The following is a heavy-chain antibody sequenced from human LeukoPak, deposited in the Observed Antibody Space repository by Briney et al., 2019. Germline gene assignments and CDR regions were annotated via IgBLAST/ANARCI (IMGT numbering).Heavy chain of an antibody. J-gene: IGHJ4*02. CDR2: INHGGGT. Sequence: RSSETLSLTCAVYGGSFSGYYWSWIRQPPGKGLEWIGEINHGGGTNYNPSLKRRVTISIDTSKDQFSLKLNSVTAADTAVYYCARGVPRMNMMLVVLTSASFYFDYWGRGTLVTVSS. CDR1: GGSFSGYY. D-gene: IGHD3-22*01. CDR3: ARGVPRMNMMLVVLTSASFYFDY. V-gene: IGHV4-34*01.